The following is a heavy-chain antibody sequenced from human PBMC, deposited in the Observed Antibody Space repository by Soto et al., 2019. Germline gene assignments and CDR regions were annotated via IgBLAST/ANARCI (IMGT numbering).Heavy chain of an antibody. CDR2: IWYDGSNQ. CDR3: TRSPPGVAGRYYFDF. J-gene: IGHJ4*02. Sequence: QVQLVESGGGVVQPGRSLRLSCAASGFAFSSYGMHWVRQTPGKGLEWVALIWYDGSNQYYADSVKGRFTISRDNSKNTRYLQMHSLRAEDTAVYFCTRSPPGVAGRYYFDFWGQGTLVTVS. CDR1: GFAFSSYG. D-gene: IGHD6-13*01. V-gene: IGHV3-33*01.